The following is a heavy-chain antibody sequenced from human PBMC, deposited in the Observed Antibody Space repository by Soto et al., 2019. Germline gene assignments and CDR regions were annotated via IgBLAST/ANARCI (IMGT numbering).Heavy chain of an antibody. CDR2: ISSNGGST. D-gene: IGHD1-1*01. J-gene: IGHJ6*02. CDR3: AKDLDYDGMDV. Sequence: GGSLRLSCEASGLTFSIYAMSWVRQAPGKGLEWVSGISSNGGSTNYADSVKGRFTIFRENYKNKLYLEMDSLRAEDTAVYYCAKDLDYDGMDVWGQGTTVTVSS. V-gene: IGHV3-23*01. CDR1: GLTFSIYA.